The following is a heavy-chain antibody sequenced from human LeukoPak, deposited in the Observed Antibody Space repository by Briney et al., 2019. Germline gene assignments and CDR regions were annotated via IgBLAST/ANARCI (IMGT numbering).Heavy chain of an antibody. J-gene: IGHJ4*02. CDR2: INSDGGCT. CDR3: ARRIQGMAPYYFDY. CDR1: GFTFSSYW. Sequence: GGSLRLSCTASGFTFSSYWMHWVRQAPGKGLVWVSRINSDGGCTSYADSVKGRFTISRDNAKNTLYLQMNSLRAEDTAVYYCARRIQGMAPYYFDYWGQGTLVTVSS. D-gene: IGHD5-24*01. V-gene: IGHV3-74*01.